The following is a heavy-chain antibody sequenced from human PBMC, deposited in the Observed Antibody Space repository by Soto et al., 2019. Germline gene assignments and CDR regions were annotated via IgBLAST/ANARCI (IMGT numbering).Heavy chain of an antibody. D-gene: IGHD6-13*01. J-gene: IGHJ6*02. CDR3: ARDHWRIAAAETNYYYYGMDV. CDR2: IIPIFGTA. V-gene: IGHV1-69*13. Sequence: GASVKVSCKASGGTFSSYAISWVRQAPGQGLEWMGGIIPIFGTANYAQKFQGRVTITADESTSTAYMELSSLRSEDTAVYYCARDHWRIAAAETNYYYYGMDVWGQGTTVTVSS. CDR1: GGTFSSYA.